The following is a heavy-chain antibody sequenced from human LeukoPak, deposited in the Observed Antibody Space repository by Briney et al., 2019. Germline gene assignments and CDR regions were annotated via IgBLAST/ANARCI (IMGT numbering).Heavy chain of an antibody. CDR1: GFTFSSYW. J-gene: IGHJ4*02. CDR3: ARFAGGSSPYCFDY. CDR2: INSDGSSR. D-gene: IGHD6-13*01. V-gene: IGHV3-74*01. Sequence: GGSPRLSCAVSGFTFSSYWMHWVRKAQGTGLVWVSRINSDGSSRSYADSVQGRFTISRDNAKNTLYLQMNSLSAEYSAVYYCARFAGGSSPYCFDYWGRGTLVTVSS.